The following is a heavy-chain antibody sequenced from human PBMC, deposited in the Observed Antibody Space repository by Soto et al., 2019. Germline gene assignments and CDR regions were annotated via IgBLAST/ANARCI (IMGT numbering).Heavy chain of an antibody. D-gene: IGHD1-26*01. CDR2: IYPDDSDV. CDR3: AKHSHSGSYYWAFDI. V-gene: IGHV5-51*01. CDR1: GYTFTNYW. Sequence: LGESLKISCRGSGYTFTNYWIGWVRQMPGKGLEWMGIIYPDDSDVRYSPSFQGQVTISADKSISTAYLQWTTLKASDTAIYFCAKHSHSGSYYWAFDIWGQGTVVTVSS. J-gene: IGHJ3*02.